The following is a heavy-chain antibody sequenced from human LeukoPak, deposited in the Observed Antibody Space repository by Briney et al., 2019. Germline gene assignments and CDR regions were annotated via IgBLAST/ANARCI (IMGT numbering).Heavy chain of an antibody. CDR2: IKSKTDGGTI. V-gene: IGHV3-15*01. J-gene: IGHJ4*02. Sequence: GGSLRLSCAASGFTFSNACMSWVRQAPGKGPEWVGRIKSKTDGGTIDYVAPVKGRFTISRVDSKNTLYLQMNSLKTEDTAVYYCTTDDYYDSSGYHPPGDYWGQGTLVTVSS. CDR1: GFTFSNAC. D-gene: IGHD3-22*01. CDR3: TTDDYYDSSGYHPPGDY.